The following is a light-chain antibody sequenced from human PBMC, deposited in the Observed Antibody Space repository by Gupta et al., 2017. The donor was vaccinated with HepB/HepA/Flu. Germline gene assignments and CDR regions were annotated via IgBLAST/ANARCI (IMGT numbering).Light chain of an antibody. CDR2: DAS. J-gene: IGKJ4*01. V-gene: IGKV3-20*01. Sequence: EIVLTQSPGTLSLSPGERATLSCRASQSVTKNYLAWYLQKPGQAPRLLIYDASRRATGIPDRFSDSGSGTDFTLTISILEPEDFAVYYCQQHADSPLTFGGGTKVEI. CDR1: QSVTKNY. CDR3: QQHADSPLT.